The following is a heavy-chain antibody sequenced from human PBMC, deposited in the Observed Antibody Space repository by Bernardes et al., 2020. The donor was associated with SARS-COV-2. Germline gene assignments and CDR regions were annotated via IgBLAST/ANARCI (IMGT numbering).Heavy chain of an antibody. Sequence: GGSLRLSCAASGFTFGSYWMHWVSQAPGKGLVWVSRISSDGRTITYADSVEGRFTISRDNAKNTLYLQMSSLRADDTAVYYCVRGPSDGHGRFEYWGQGTLVTVSS. CDR1: GFTFGSYW. CDR2: ISSDGRTI. V-gene: IGHV3-74*03. CDR3: VRGPSDGHGRFEY. J-gene: IGHJ4*02.